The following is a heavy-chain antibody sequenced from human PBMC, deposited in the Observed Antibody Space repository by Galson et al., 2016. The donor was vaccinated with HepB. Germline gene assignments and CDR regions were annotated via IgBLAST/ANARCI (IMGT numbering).Heavy chain of an antibody. CDR3: AKGGGDYGGNFVFDY. CDR1: GFTFRSYA. Sequence: SLRLSCAASGFTFRSYAMNWVRQVPGKGLAWVSGISGGGATTYYADSVKGRFTISRDNTKNTLYLQMNSLRAEDTAVYYCAKGGGDYGGNFVFDYWGQGSLVTVSS. D-gene: IGHD4-23*01. V-gene: IGHV3-23*01. CDR2: ISGGGATT. J-gene: IGHJ4*02.